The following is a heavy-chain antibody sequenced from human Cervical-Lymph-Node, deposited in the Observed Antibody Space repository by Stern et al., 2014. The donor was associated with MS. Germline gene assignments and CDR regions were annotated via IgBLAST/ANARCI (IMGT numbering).Heavy chain of an antibody. CDR3: ATLSPGAGGHRYRHFDY. J-gene: IGHJ4*02. CDR2: FDPEDGET. Sequence: QVQLGQSGAEVKKPGASVKVSCKVSGYTLTELSMHWVRQAPRKGLEWMGGFDPEDGETIYAQKFQGRVTMTEDTSTDTAYMELSSLRSEDTAMYFCATLSPGAGGHRYRHFDYWGQGTLVTVSS. CDR1: GYTLTELS. V-gene: IGHV1-24*01. D-gene: IGHD4-23*01.